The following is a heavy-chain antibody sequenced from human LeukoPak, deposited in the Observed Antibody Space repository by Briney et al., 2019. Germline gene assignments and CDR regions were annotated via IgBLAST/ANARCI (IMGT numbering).Heavy chain of an antibody. J-gene: IGHJ4*02. V-gene: IGHV4-38-2*01. CDR2: IYHSGST. Sequence: SETLSLTCAVSGYSISSDNYWVWIRQPPGQGLEWTGGIYHSGSTYYNPSLKSRVTMSVDTSKNQFSLKLSSVTAADTAVYYCARAPRDSSSSNYMRRSDYWGQGTLVTVSS. D-gene: IGHD3-22*01. CDR3: ARAPRDSSSSNYMRRSDY. CDR1: GYSISSDNY.